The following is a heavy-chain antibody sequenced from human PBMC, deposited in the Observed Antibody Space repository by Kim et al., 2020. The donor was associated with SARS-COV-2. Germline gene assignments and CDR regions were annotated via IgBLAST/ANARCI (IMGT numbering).Heavy chain of an antibody. CDR1: GFTFSSYA. CDR2: ISGSGGST. J-gene: IGHJ6*02. CDR3: AKRYKYSDYYYYGMDV. D-gene: IGHD1-20*01. V-gene: IGHV3-23*01. Sequence: GGSLRLSCAASGFTFSSYAMSWVRQAPGKGLEWVSAISGSGGSTYYADSVKGRFTISRDNSKNTLYLQMNSLRAEDTAVYYCAKRYKYSDYYYYGMDVWGQGTTVTVSS.